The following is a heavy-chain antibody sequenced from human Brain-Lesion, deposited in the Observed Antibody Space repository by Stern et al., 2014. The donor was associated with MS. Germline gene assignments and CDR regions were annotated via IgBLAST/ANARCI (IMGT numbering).Heavy chain of an antibody. D-gene: IGHD1-26*01. J-gene: IGHJ4*02. CDR3: ATLSPGAGGNYYRHFDY. Sequence: QMQLVQSGAEVKKPGASVKVSCKVSGYTLTELSMHWVRQAPRKGLEWMGGFDPEDGETIYAQKFQGRVTMTEDTSTDTAYMELSSLRSEDTAVYYCATLSPGAGGNYYRHFDYWGQGTLGTVSS. CDR2: FDPEDGET. V-gene: IGHV1-24*01. CDR1: GYTLTELS.